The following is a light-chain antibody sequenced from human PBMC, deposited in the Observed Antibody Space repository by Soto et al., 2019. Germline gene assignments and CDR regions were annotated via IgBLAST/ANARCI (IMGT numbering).Light chain of an antibody. V-gene: IGKV3-15*01. Sequence: EIVMTQSPATLSVSPGERANLSCRASQTVGSNVAWYQQKPGQAPRLLIYYASTRATGIPARFSGSGSGTEFTLTISSLQSEDFAVYYCQHYNNWPPITFGQGTRLEIK. CDR1: QTVGSN. J-gene: IGKJ5*01. CDR3: QHYNNWPPIT. CDR2: YAS.